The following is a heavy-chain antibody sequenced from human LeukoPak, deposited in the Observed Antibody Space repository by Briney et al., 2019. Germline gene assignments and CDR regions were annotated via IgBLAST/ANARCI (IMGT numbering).Heavy chain of an antibody. V-gene: IGHV3-9*01. Sequence: GRSLRLSCAASGFTFDDYAMHWVRQAPGKGLEWVSGISWNSGSIGYVDSVKGRFTISRDNAKNSLYLQMNSLRAEDTALYYCAKDKGSSSWYQEFGDAFDIWGQGTVVTVSS. CDR3: AKDKGSSSWYQEFGDAFDI. CDR2: ISWNSGSI. D-gene: IGHD6-13*01. J-gene: IGHJ3*02. CDR1: GFTFDDYA.